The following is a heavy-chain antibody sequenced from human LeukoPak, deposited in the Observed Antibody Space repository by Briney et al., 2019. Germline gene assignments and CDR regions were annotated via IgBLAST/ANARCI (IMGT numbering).Heavy chain of an antibody. D-gene: IGHD4-17*01. V-gene: IGHV1-24*01. Sequence: ASVKVSCKVSGHTLNELAIQWVRQAPGKGLEWMGGVVAEDNDIVYAEALKGRVTMTEDTSTETAYMELRRLRADDTAVYYCATDPGYGEYAEGWLDSWGQGTLVTVSS. J-gene: IGHJ5*01. CDR1: GHTLNELA. CDR3: ATDPGYGEYAEGWLDS. CDR2: VVAEDNDI.